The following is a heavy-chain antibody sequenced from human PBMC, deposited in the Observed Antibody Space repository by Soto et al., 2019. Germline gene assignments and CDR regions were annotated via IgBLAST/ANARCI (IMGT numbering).Heavy chain of an antibody. D-gene: IGHD2-15*01. CDR1: GFSFSDYA. V-gene: IGHV3-23*01. CDR2: VSGGGGVT. J-gene: IGHJ4*02. Sequence: EVQLLESGGGLVQPGGSLRLSCAASGFSFSDYAMSWVRQAPGKGLEWVSGVSGGGGVTNYAVFVKGRFTISRDNSKNMVYLQMNGLRAEDTAIYYCAKGRCSGTSCYSDYWGQGTLVTVSS. CDR3: AKGRCSGTSCYSDY.